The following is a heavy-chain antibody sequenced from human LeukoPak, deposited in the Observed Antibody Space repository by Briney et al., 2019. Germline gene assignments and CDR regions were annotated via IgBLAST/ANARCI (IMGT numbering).Heavy chain of an antibody. D-gene: IGHD5-24*01. CDR1: GDSVSTNNAG. CDR2: TYYSSNWYK. Sequence: SQTLSLTCAISGDSVSTNNAGWNWIRQSPSRGLEWLGRTYYSSNWYKDYAVSVISRITINPDTSKNQFSLQLNSVTPEDTAVYYCSRGWLQQGFDYWGRGTLVTVSS. J-gene: IGHJ4*02. CDR3: SRGWLQQGFDY. V-gene: IGHV6-1*01.